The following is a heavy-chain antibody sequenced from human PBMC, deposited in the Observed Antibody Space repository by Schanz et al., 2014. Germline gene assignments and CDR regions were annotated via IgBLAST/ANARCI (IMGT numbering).Heavy chain of an antibody. CDR1: GFTFSIYA. CDR2: ISHDGYST. V-gene: IGHV3-64D*06. Sequence: EVQLVESGGGLVQPGGSLRLSCSASGFTFSIYAMHWVRQAPGKGLEYVSAISHDGYSTYYADAVKGRFTISRDNAKNTLYLQMCSLRTEDTAVYFGVKDYRGQGTLVTVSA. J-gene: IGHJ4*02. CDR3: VKDY.